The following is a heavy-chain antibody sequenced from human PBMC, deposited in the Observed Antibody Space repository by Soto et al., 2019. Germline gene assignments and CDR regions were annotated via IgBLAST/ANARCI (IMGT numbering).Heavy chain of an antibody. V-gene: IGHV3-33*01. CDR2: IWYDGSNK. Sequence: QVQLVESGGGVVQPGGSLRLSCAVSGFTFRRHAMHWVRQAPGKGLAWVAVIWYDGSNKNYPDSVKGRFTISRDDSRNTLYLQMDSLRPEDTAVYYCATDGVEYSGYDIDHWGQGTLVTVAS. J-gene: IGHJ4*02. CDR3: ATDGVEYSGYDIDH. CDR1: GFTFRRHA. D-gene: IGHD5-12*01.